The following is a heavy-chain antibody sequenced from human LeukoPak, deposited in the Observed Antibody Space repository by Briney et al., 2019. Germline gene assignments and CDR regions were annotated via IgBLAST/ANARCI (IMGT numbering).Heavy chain of an antibody. V-gene: IGHV1-2*02. J-gene: IGHJ3*02. CDR1: GYTFTGYY. D-gene: IGHD6-19*01. Sequence: ASVKVSCKASGYTFTGYYMHWVRQAPGQGLEWMGWINPNSGGTNYAQKFQGRVTMTRDTSISTAYMELSRLRSDDTAVYYCPRDRYSSGWHAFDIWGQGTMVTVSS. CDR3: PRDRYSSGWHAFDI. CDR2: INPNSGGT.